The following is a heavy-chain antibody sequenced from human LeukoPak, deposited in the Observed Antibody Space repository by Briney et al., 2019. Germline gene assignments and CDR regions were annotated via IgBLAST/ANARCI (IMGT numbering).Heavy chain of an antibody. J-gene: IGHJ5*02. Sequence: PGGSLRLSCAASGFTFSRNWMSWVRQAPGKGLEWVSYISSSGSTIYYADSVKGRFTISRDNAKNSLYLQMNSLRAEDTAVYYCARDREKDYYGSGSSIPNWFDPWGQGTLVTVSS. CDR3: ARDREKDYYGSGSSIPNWFDP. CDR2: ISSSGSTI. V-gene: IGHV3-48*03. CDR1: GFTFSRNW. D-gene: IGHD3-10*01.